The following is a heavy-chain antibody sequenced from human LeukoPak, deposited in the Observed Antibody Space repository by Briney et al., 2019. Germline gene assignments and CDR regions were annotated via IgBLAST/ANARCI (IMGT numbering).Heavy chain of an antibody. Sequence: SETLSLTCTVSGGSISSGGYYWSWIRQHPGKGLEWIGYIYYSGSTNYNPSLKSRVTISVDTSKNQFSLKLSSVTAADTAVYYCARRPKIAARAYYYYGMDVWGQGTTVTVSS. D-gene: IGHD6-6*01. CDR1: GGSISSGGYY. CDR2: IYYSGST. V-gene: IGHV4-31*03. J-gene: IGHJ6*02. CDR3: ARRPKIAARAYYYYGMDV.